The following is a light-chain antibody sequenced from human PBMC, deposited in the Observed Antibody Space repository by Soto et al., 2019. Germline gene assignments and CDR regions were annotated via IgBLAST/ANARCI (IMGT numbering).Light chain of an antibody. CDR3: QSYDSRLTGSYV. V-gene: IGLV1-40*01. CDR2: DNT. J-gene: IGLJ1*01. Sequence: QSVLTQPPSVSGAPGQRVTISCTGRKSNIGAGFAVHWYQHIPGAAPRLLIYDNTDRPSGVPDRFSASTSGTSASLTINGLQAEDEGDYYCQSYDSRLTGSYVFGTGTKSPS. CDR1: KSNIGAGFA.